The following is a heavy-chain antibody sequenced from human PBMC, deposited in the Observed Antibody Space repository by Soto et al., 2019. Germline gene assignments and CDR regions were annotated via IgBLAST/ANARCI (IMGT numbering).Heavy chain of an antibody. CDR2: IYYSGST. CDR1: GGSVSSGSYY. D-gene: IGHD3-9*01. CDR3: ARDRGGYYDILTGYYHSYYYGMDV. Sequence: SETLSLTCTVSGGSVSSGSYYWSWIRQPPGKGLEWIGYIYYSGSTNYNPSLKSRVTISVDTSKNQFSLKLSSVTAADTAVYYCARDRGGYYDILTGYYHSYYYGMDVWGQGTTVTVSS. J-gene: IGHJ6*02. V-gene: IGHV4-61*01.